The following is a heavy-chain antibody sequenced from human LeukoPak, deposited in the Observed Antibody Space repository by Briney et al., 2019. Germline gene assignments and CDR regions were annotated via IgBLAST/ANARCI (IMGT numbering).Heavy chain of an antibody. CDR1: GGSISSSSYY. D-gene: IGHD6-13*01. CDR3: ARDQGWVFGSPFDY. Sequence: PSETLSLTCTVSGGSISSSSYYWGWIRQPPGKGLEWIGSIYYSGSTYYNPSLKSRVTISVDTSKNQFSLKLSSVTAADTAVYYCARDQGWVFGSPFDYWGQGTLVTVSS. V-gene: IGHV4-39*07. J-gene: IGHJ4*02. CDR2: IYYSGST.